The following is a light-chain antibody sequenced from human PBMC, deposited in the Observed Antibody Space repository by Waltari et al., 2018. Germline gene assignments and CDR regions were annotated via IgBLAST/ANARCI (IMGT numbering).Light chain of an antibody. CDR1: QSISRS. V-gene: IGKV3-20*01. CDR3: QHYVRLPAT. J-gene: IGKJ1*01. CDR2: GAS. Sequence: EIMLTQSPGTLSLSPGERATLSCRASQSISRSLAWYQHKPGQAPRLLIYGASSRATGIPDRFSGSGSWTDFSLTISRLQPEDFAVYYCQHYVRLPATFGQGTKVDIK.